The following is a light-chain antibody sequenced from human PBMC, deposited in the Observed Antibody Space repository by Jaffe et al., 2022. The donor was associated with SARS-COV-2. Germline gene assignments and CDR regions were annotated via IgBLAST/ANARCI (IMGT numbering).Light chain of an antibody. J-gene: IGLJ2*01. CDR3: SSYGGSNNFVI. V-gene: IGLV2-8*01. Sequence: QSALTQPPSASGSPGQSVTISCTGTSSDVGTYNYVYWYQQHPGKAPKLMIYEVSKRPSGVPDRFSGSKSGNTASLTVSGLQAEDEADYYCSSYGGSNNFVIFGGGTKLTVL. CDR1: SSDVGTYNY. CDR2: EVS.